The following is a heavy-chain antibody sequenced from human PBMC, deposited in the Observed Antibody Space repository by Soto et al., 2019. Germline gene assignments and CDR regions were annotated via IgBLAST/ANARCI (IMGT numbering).Heavy chain of an antibody. V-gene: IGHV1-18*01. CDR1: GYTFTSYG. D-gene: IGHD2-15*01. CDR2: ISAYNGNT. J-gene: IGHJ3*02. CDR3: ARSRVPAAIGFCSGGSCKDDFDI. Sequence: QVQLVQSGAEVKKPGASVKVSCKASGYTFTSYGISWVRQAPGQGLEWMGWISAYNGNTNYAQKLQGRVTMTTDTSTSTAYMELRSLISDDTSVYYCARSRVPAAIGFCSGGSCKDDFDIWGQGTMVTVSS.